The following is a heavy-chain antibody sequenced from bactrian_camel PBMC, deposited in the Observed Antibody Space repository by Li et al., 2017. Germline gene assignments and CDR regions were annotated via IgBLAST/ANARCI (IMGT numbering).Heavy chain of an antibody. D-gene: IGHD2*01. CDR3: AARYSTTCDLLNDYKY. CDR1: GVSTSC. CDR2: IDSDGST. Sequence: HVQLVESGGGSVQAGGSPRLSCTASGVSTSCMAWFREAPGKEREGVATIDSDGSTLYADSVKGRFTISRDNAENTLYLQMSSLKPEGAGMYYCAARYSTTCDLLNDYKYWGQGTQVTVS. V-gene: IGHV3S55*01. J-gene: IGHJ4*01.